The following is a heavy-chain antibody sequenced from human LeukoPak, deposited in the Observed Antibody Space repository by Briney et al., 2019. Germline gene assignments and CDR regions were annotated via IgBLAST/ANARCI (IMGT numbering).Heavy chain of an antibody. D-gene: IGHD3-22*01. V-gene: IGHV4-39*01. Sequence: SETLSLTCTVSGGSISSSSYYWGWIRQPPGKGLEWIGSIYYSGSTYYNPSLKSRVTISVDTSKNQFSLKLSSVTAADTAVYYCARHEVAMIVVVPNWFDPWGQGTLVTVSS. CDR2: IYYSGST. CDR1: GGSISSSSYY. J-gene: IGHJ5*02. CDR3: ARHEVAMIVVVPNWFDP.